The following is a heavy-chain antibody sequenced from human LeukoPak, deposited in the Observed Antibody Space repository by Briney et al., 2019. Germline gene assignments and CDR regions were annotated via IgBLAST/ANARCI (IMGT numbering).Heavy chain of an antibody. Sequence: ASVKVSCKASGYTFTGYYMHWVRQAPGQGLEWMGWINPNSGGTNYAQKFQGWFTMTRDTSISTAYMELSRLRSDDTAVYYCARGVLPAAMRGVGDAFDIWGQGTMVTVSS. CDR1: GYTFTGYY. CDR3: ARGVLPAAMRGVGDAFDI. V-gene: IGHV1-2*04. CDR2: INPNSGGT. D-gene: IGHD2-2*01. J-gene: IGHJ3*02.